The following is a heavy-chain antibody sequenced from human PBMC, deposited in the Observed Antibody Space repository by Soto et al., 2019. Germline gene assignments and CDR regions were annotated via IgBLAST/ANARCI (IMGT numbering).Heavy chain of an antibody. D-gene: IGHD6-13*01. J-gene: IGHJ4*02. CDR3: ARQVETYSSSWALDY. CDR2: IYYSGST. Sequence: PSETLSLTCTVSGGSISSYYWSWIRQPPGKGLEWIGYIYYSGSTNYNPSLKSRVTISVDTSKNQFSLKLSSVTAADTAVYYCARQVETYSSSWALDYWGQGTLVTVSS. CDR1: GGSISSYY. V-gene: IGHV4-59*08.